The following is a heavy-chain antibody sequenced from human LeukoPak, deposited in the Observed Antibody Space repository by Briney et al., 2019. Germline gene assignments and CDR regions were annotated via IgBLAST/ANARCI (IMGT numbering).Heavy chain of an antibody. CDR3: ARDRDDSKYGMDV. Sequence: SETLSLTCTVAGGSISSGGYYLSWIRQHPGKGLEWIGYIYHSGSTYYNPSLKSRVTISVDTSKNQFSLKLSSVTAADTAVYYCARDRDDSKYGMDVWGQGTTVTVSS. CDR2: IYHSGST. D-gene: IGHD3-22*01. V-gene: IGHV4-31*03. CDR1: GGSISSGGYY. J-gene: IGHJ6*02.